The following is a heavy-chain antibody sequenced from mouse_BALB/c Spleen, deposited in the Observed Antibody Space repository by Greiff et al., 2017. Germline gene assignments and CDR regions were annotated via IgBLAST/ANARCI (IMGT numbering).Heavy chain of an antibody. J-gene: IGHJ3*01. CDR3: ARSPCITTD. D-gene: IGHD1-1*01. CDR1: GFNIKDTY. V-gene: IGHV14-3*02. Sequence: EVQVVESGAELVKPGASVKLSCTASGFNIKDTYMHWVKQRPEQGLEWIGRIDPANGNTKYDPKFQGKATITADTSSNTAYLQLSSLTSEDTAVYYCARSPCITTDWGQETLVTVSA. CDR2: IDPANGNT.